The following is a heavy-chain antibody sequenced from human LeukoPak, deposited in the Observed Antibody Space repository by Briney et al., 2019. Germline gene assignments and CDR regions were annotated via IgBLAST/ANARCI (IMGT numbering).Heavy chain of an antibody. CDR3: ARHSYSSSWYGTFDT. J-gene: IGHJ5*02. Sequence: SETLSLTCTVSAGSMSGHYWSWIRQPPGKGLEWIGYIYYSGSTIYNPSLKRRVTISVDTSKNQFSLKLSSVTAADTAVYYCARHSYSSSWYGTFDTWGQGSLVTVSS. D-gene: IGHD6-13*01. V-gene: IGHV4-59*08. CDR1: AGSMSGHY. CDR2: IYYSGST.